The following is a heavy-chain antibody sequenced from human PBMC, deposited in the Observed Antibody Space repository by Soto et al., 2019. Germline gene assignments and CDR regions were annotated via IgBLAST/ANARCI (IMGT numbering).Heavy chain of an antibody. Sequence: GSLRLSCAASGFTFSSYEMNWVRQAPGKGLEWVSYISSSGSTIYYADSVKGRFTISRDNAKNSLYLQMNSLRAEDTAVYYCARDELGKGYAFDIWGQGTMVTVSS. CDR1: GFTFSSYE. CDR2: ISSSGSTI. V-gene: IGHV3-48*03. J-gene: IGHJ3*02. D-gene: IGHD7-27*01. CDR3: ARDELGKGYAFDI.